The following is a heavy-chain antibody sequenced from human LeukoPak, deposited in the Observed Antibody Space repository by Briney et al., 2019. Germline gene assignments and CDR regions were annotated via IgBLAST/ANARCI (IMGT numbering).Heavy chain of an antibody. V-gene: IGHV1-18*01. J-gene: IGHJ4*02. D-gene: IGHD3-10*01. CDR3: ATSRLYNEDY. CDR1: GYTFTSHD. CDR2: ISVYNGHT. Sequence: GASVKVSRKASGYTFTSHDISWVRQAPGQGLEWMGRISVYNGHTNYAQNFQGRVTMTTDTFTNTAYMELRSLTSDDTAVYYCATSRLYNEDYWGQGTLVTVSS.